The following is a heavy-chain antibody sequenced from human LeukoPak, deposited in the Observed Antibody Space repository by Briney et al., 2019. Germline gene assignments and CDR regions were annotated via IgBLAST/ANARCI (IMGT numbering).Heavy chain of an antibody. J-gene: IGHJ4*02. D-gene: IGHD3-10*01. CDR3: ARDLGPYYYGSGSYFDY. CDR2: IYYSGST. CDR1: GGSISNYY. Sequence: SETLFLTCTVSGGSISNYYWSRIRQPPGKGLEWIEYIYYSGSTNYNPSLKSRVTISVDTSKNQFSLKLSSVTAADTAVYYCARDLGPYYYGSGSYFDYWGQGTLVIVSS. V-gene: IGHV4-59*01.